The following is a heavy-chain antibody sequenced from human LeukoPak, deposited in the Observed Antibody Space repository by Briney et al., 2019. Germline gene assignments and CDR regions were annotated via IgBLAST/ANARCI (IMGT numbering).Heavy chain of an antibody. D-gene: IGHD6-13*01. CDR2: INPNSGGT. J-gene: IGHJ5*02. V-gene: IGHV1-2*02. CDR3: ARAAAGKRNNWFDP. CDR1: GYTFTGYY. Sequence: ASVKVPCKASGYTFTGYYMHWVRQAPGQGLEWMGWINPNSGGTNYAQKFQGRVTMTRDTSISTAYMELSRLRSDDTAVYYCARAAAGKRNNWFDPWGQGTLVTVSS.